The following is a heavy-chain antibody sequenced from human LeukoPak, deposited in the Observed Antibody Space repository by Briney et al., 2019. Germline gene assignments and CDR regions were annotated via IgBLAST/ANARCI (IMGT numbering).Heavy chain of an antibody. D-gene: IGHD2-2*01. CDR2: IYYSGST. V-gene: IGHV4-59*08. CDR3: ARGRLGRQHASFFDS. J-gene: IGHJ4*02. Sequence: SETLSLTCSVSDGSMGTYYWGWLRQPPGKRLEWIGYIYYSGSTTYNPSLKSRVTVSVDTSKNQFSLKLTSMTAADTAVYYCARGRLGRQHASFFDSWGQGTLVTVSS. CDR1: DGSMGTYY.